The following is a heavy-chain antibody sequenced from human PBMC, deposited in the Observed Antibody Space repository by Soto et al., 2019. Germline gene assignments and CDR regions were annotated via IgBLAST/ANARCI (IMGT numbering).Heavy chain of an antibody. CDR1: GYNFIKYG. CDR3: TREAIVVIPAAQPSHFDS. V-gene: IGHV1-18*01. CDR2: ISPYSGYT. Sequence: QVQLVQSGAEVQKPGASVKVSCKGLGYNFIKYGINWVRQAPGQGLEWMGWISPYSGYTHSAQKFQGRRTLTTDTAATTAYRELRSLRAADTALYYCTREAIVVIPAAQPSHFDSWGQGPLVTVAS. J-gene: IGHJ4*02. D-gene: IGHD2-2*01.